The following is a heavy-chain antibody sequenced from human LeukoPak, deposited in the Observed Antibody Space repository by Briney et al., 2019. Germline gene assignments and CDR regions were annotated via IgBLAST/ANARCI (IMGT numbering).Heavy chain of an antibody. CDR3: ARRDYYGSGSYHRRAYFDY. CDR2: IYYSGST. D-gene: IGHD3-10*01. V-gene: IGHV4-39*01. Sequence: SETLSLTCTVSGGSISSSSYYWGWIRLPPGKGLEWIGNIYYSGSTYYNPSLKSRVTISVDTSKNQFSLKLSSVTAADTAVYYCARRDYYGSGSYHRRAYFDYWGQGTLVTVSS. CDR1: GGSISSSSYY. J-gene: IGHJ4*02.